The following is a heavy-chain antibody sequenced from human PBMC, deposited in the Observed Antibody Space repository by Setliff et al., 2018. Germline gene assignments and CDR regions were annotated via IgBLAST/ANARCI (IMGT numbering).Heavy chain of an antibody. J-gene: IGHJ4*02. CDR3: ARGGTYRYFDY. V-gene: IGHV4-59*01. Sequence: SETLSLTCTVSGDSISDASIMAWIRQPPGKGLEFIGYVFYNGAAKYDPSLKSRVTMSVDTSKTQFSLKLNSMATADTAVYYCARGGTYRYFDYWGQGALVTVS. CDR2: VFYNGAA. CDR1: GDSISDAS.